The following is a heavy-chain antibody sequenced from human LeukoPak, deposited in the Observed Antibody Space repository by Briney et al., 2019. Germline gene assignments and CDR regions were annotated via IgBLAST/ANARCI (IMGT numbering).Heavy chain of an antibody. CDR2: IIPILGIA. CDR3: ARVGWFGEFRLDY. V-gene: IGHV1-69*04. D-gene: IGHD3-10*01. Sequence: GSSVKVSCKASGGTFSSYAISWVRQAPGQGLEWMGRIIPILGIANYAQKFQGRVTITADKSTSTAYMELSSLRSEDTAVYYCARVGWFGEFRLDYWGQGILVTVSS. J-gene: IGHJ4*02. CDR1: GGTFSSYA.